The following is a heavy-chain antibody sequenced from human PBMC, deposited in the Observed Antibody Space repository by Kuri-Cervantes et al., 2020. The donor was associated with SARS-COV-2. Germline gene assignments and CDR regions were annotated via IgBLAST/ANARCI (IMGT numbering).Heavy chain of an antibody. J-gene: IGHJ6*02. Sequence: TCAASGFTFADYAMHWVRQAPGKGLDWVSGISWISGSIGYADSVKGRFTISRDKSKDILYLQMNSLRPEDTAVYYCARNRYYDFWTGDLIPSGMDVWGQGTTVTVSS. V-gene: IGHV3-9*01. D-gene: IGHD3-3*01. CDR3: ARNRYYDFWTGDLIPSGMDV. CDR1: GFTFADYA. CDR2: ISWISGSI.